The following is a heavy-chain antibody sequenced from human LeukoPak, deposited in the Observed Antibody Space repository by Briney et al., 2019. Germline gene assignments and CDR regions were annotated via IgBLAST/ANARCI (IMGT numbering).Heavy chain of an antibody. CDR2: LYHGGNT. CDR1: GGSISRSTYY. Sequence: SETLSLTCTVSGGSISRSTYYWGWIRQPPGKGLEWIGSLYHGGNTYYNPSPKSRVTISVDTSKNQYSLNLNSVTAADTAVYYCAKSRDDDTFDIWGQGTMVIVSS. V-gene: IGHV4-39*01. J-gene: IGHJ3*02. CDR3: AKSRDDDTFDI.